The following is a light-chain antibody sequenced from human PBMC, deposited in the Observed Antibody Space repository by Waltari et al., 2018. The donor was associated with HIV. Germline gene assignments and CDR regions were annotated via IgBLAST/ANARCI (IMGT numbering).Light chain of an antibody. Sequence: QSVLTQPPSTSGTPGQRVVISCSGSTSNICKNYVCGSRQFPGTAPKLLIYRNNQRPSGVPDRFPGSKSGTSTSLAISGLGSEAEADYFCAVWDDSMSGLWVFGGGTKLTVL. CDR1: TSNICKNY. J-gene: IGLJ3*02. V-gene: IGLV1-47*01. CDR3: AVWDDSMSGLWV. CDR2: RNN.